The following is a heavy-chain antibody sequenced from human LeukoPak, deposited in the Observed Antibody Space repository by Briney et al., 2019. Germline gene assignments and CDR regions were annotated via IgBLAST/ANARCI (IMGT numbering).Heavy chain of an antibody. J-gene: IGHJ4*02. CDR2: ITSSGSTI. D-gene: IGHD6-13*01. Sequence: GGSLRLSCAASGFTFSAYEMNWVRQAPGKGLEWISYITSSGSTIFYADSVKGRFTISRDNAENSLFLQVNSLRAEDTAVYYCAGDLSSWYVLDYWGQGTLVTVSS. CDR1: GFTFSAYE. V-gene: IGHV3-48*03. CDR3: AGDLSSWYVLDY.